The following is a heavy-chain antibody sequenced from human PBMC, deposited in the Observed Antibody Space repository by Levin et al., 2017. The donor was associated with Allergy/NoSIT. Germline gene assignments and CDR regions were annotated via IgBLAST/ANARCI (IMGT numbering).Heavy chain of an antibody. D-gene: IGHD3-16*01. CDR3: AKGGDMDV. Sequence: GESLKISCGASGFSFSTYGMHWVRQAPDKGLEWVAIITPDGSHKYYADSVKGRFTVSRDNSQNTLYLQVNSLRPDDTAVYYCAKGGDMDVWGQGTTVTVSS. CDR1: GFSFSTYG. V-gene: IGHV3-30*18. CDR2: ITPDGSHK. J-gene: IGHJ6*02.